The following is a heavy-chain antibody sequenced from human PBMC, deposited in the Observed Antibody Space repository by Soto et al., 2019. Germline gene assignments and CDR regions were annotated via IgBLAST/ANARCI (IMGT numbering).Heavy chain of an antibody. D-gene: IGHD3-3*01. J-gene: IGHJ6*02. Sequence: ASVKVSCKASGYTFTSYAMHWVRQAPGQRLEWMGWINAGNGNTKYSQKFQGRVTITRDTSASTAYMELSSLRSEDTAVYYCARALRIFRFLEWLPDVMYVWGQGTTVTVSS. V-gene: IGHV1-3*01. CDR1: GYTFTSYA. CDR3: ARALRIFRFLEWLPDVMYV. CDR2: INAGNGNT.